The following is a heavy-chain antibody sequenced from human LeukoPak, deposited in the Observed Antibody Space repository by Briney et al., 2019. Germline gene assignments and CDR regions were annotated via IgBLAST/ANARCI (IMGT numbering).Heavy chain of an antibody. CDR1: GGSISSYY. Sequence: SETLSLTCTVSGGSISSYYWSWIRQPAGKGLEWIGRIYNSGTTNYNPSLKSRVTMSVDTSKSHLSLKLSSVTAADTAVYYCAREYSGSYWTGYYFDYWGQGTLVTVSS. J-gene: IGHJ4*02. CDR3: AREYSGSYWTGYYFDY. V-gene: IGHV4-4*07. D-gene: IGHD1-26*01. CDR2: IYNSGTT.